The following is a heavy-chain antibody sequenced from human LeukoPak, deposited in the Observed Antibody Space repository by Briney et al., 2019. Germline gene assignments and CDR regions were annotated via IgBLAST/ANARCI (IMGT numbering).Heavy chain of an antibody. V-gene: IGHV3-21*01. Sequence: GGSLRLSCAASGFTFSSYSMNWVRQAPGKGLEWVSSISSSSSYIYYADSVKGRFTISRDNAKNSLYLQMNSLRAEDTSVYYCARDGNYYGGSGYLKFDPWGQGTLVTVSS. CDR3: ARDGNYYGGSGYLKFDP. D-gene: IGHD3-22*01. CDR1: GFTFSSYS. CDR2: ISSSSSYI. J-gene: IGHJ5*02.